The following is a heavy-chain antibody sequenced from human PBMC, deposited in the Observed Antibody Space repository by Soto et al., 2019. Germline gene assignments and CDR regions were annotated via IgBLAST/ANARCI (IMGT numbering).Heavy chain of an antibody. CDR1: GGSFGSYQ. CDR3: ARGWRFDP. J-gene: IGHJ5*02. Sequence: QVQLQQWGAGPLKPSETLSLTCAVRGGSFGSYQWSWIRQTPGQGLEWIGEINHSGTTNYNPSLKSRITMSVDTSKKEFSLKLTSVTAADTAVYYCARGWRFDPWGQGTLVTVSS. D-gene: IGHD3-3*01. V-gene: IGHV4-34*02. CDR2: INHSGTT.